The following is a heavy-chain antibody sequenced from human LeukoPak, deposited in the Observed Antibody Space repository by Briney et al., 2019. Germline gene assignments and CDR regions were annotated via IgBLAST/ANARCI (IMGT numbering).Heavy chain of an antibody. V-gene: IGHV4-59*12. CDR3: ARDLGYSGYEGFGW. D-gene: IGHD5-12*01. CDR2: IYYSGST. Sequence: NPSETLSLACTVSGGSISSYYWSWIRQPPGKGLEWIGYIYYSGSTNYNPSLKSRVTISVDTSKNQFSLKLSSVTAADTAVYYCARDLGYSGYEGFGWWGQGTLVTVSS. CDR1: GGSISSYY. J-gene: IGHJ4*02.